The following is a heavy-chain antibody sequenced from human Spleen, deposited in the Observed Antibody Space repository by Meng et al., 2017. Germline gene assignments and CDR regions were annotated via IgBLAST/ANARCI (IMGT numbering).Heavy chain of an antibody. CDR2: INWNGGTT. Sequence: GESLKISCTPSGFRFEKYGMSWVRQVPGRGLEWVSGINWNGGTTNYADPVKGRFTISRDNAKNSIYLQMNSLTAEGTALYYCVRDDYGGNSASWDYWGQGTLVTVSS. CDR1: GFRFEKYG. D-gene: IGHD4-23*01. CDR3: VRDDYGGNSASWDY. V-gene: IGHV3-20*04. J-gene: IGHJ4*02.